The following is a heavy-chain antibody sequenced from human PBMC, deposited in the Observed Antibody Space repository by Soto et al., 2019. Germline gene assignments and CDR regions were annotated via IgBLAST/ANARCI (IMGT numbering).Heavy chain of an antibody. J-gene: IGHJ6*02. CDR1: GYSFTSYW. CDR3: ARLIQVGYCSGGSCYDYYYYYGMDV. D-gene: IGHD2-15*01. V-gene: IGHV5-51*01. Sequence: LWESLKISCKGSGYSFTSYWIGWVRQMPGKGLEWMGIIYPGDSDTRYSPSFQGQVTISADKSISTAYLQWSSLKASDTAMYYCARLIQVGYCSGGSCYDYYYYYGMDVWGQGTTVTVSS. CDR2: IYPGDSDT.